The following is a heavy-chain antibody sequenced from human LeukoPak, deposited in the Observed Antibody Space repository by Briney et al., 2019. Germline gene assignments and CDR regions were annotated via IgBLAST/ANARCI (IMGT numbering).Heavy chain of an antibody. D-gene: IGHD5-12*01. CDR3: ARVAENIVATVLDV. CDR1: GFTFSSYS. J-gene: IGHJ6*04. V-gene: IGHV3-21*01. CDR2: ISSSSSYI. Sequence: GGSLRLSCAASGFTFSSYSMNWVRQAPGKGLEWVSSISSSSSYIYYADSVKGRFTISRDNAKNSLYLQMNSLRAEDTAVYYCARVAENIVATVLDVWGKGTTVTVSS.